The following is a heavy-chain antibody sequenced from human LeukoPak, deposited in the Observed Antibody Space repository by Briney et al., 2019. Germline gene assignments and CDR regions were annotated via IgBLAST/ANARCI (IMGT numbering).Heavy chain of an antibody. CDR3: ARDRNDYGDQHFDY. Sequence: GGSLRLSCAASGFTFSSYAMTWVRQAPGKGLEWVSAISASGGSTYYADSVKGRFTISRDNSKNTLYLQMNSLRAEDTAVYYCARDRNDYGDQHFDYWGQGTLVTVSS. J-gene: IGHJ4*02. CDR1: GFTFSSYA. D-gene: IGHD4-17*01. V-gene: IGHV3-23*01. CDR2: ISASGGST.